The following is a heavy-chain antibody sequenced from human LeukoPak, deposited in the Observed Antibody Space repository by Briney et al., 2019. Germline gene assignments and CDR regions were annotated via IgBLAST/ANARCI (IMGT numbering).Heavy chain of an antibody. D-gene: IGHD3-16*01. J-gene: IGHJ4*02. CDR3: ASGERGKEIDY. CDR1: GFTFSSYA. V-gene: IGHV3-30*04. Sequence: GRSLRLSCAASGFTFSSYAMHWVRQAPGKGLEWVAVISYDGSNKYYADSVKGRFTISRDNSKNTLYLQMNSLRAEDTAVYCCASGERGKEIDYWGQGTLVTVSS. CDR2: ISYDGSNK.